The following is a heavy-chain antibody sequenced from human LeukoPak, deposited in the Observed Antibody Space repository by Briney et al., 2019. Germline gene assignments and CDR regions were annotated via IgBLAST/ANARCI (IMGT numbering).Heavy chain of an antibody. Sequence: SETLSLTCTVSGGSIGSSTYYWGWIRQPPGKGLEWIGNVYYSGNTYYNPSLESRVTISVDTSKNQFSLKLSSVTAADTAVYYCARLVPAAAEGSWFDPWGQGTLVTVSS. CDR2: VYYSGNT. J-gene: IGHJ5*02. D-gene: IGHD2-2*01. V-gene: IGHV4-39*07. CDR1: GGSIGSSTYY. CDR3: ARLVPAAAEGSWFDP.